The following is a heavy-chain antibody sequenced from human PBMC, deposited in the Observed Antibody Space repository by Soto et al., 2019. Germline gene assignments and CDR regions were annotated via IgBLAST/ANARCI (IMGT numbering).Heavy chain of an antibody. CDR3: ARDDDCSSTSCYFL. CDR1: GFTFTTYN. Sequence: GGSLRLSCAASGFTFTTYNMNWVRQAPGKGLEWVSYISSSGTTIYYADSVKGRFTISRDNAKNSLYLQMNSLRAEDTAVYYCARDDDCSSTSCYFLWGQGTLVTVSP. CDR2: ISSSGTTI. J-gene: IGHJ4*02. V-gene: IGHV3-48*01. D-gene: IGHD2-2*01.